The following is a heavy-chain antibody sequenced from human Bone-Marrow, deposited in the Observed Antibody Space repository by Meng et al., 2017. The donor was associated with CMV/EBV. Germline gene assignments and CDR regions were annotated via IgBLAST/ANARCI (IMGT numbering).Heavy chain of an antibody. Sequence: ASVKVSCKASGYTFTGYYMHWVRQAPGQGLEWRGWINPNSGGTNYAQKFQGRVTMTRDTSISTAYMELSRLRSDDTAVYYCARDRRYCSSTSCYWGDAFDIWGQGTMVTVSS. J-gene: IGHJ3*02. CDR2: INPNSGGT. CDR1: GYTFTGYY. V-gene: IGHV1-2*02. D-gene: IGHD2-2*01. CDR3: ARDRRYCSSTSCYWGDAFDI.